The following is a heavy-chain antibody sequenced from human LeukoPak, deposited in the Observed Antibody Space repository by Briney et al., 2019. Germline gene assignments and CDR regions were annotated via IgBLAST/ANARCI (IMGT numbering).Heavy chain of an antibody. CDR1: GGSFSGYY. Sequence: PSETLSLTRAVYGGSFSGYYWSWIRQPPGKGLEWIGEINHSGSTNYNPSLKSRVTISVDTSKDQFSLKLSSVTAADTAVYYCARVYGAGSYYKNWFDPWGQGTLVTVSS. D-gene: IGHD3-10*01. CDR3: ARVYGAGSYYKNWFDP. CDR2: INHSGST. J-gene: IGHJ5*02. V-gene: IGHV4-34*01.